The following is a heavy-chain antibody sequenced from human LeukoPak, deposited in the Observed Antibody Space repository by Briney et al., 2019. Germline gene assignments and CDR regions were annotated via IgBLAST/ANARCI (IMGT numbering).Heavy chain of an antibody. D-gene: IGHD5-12*01. J-gene: IGHJ6*04. CDR1: GFTFSDYY. CDR2: IKQDGREK. Sequence: GGSLRLSCAASGFTFSDYYMSWIRQAPGKGLEWVAHIKQDGREKYYVNSLKGRFTISRDNANNSLYLQMNSLRAEDTAVYYCARDKTSGYLPRGVMDVWGKGTTVTVSS. V-gene: IGHV3-7*01. CDR3: ARDKTSGYLPRGVMDV.